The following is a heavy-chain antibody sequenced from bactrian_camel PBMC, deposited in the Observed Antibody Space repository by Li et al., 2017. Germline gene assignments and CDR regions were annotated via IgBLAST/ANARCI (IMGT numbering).Heavy chain of an antibody. CDR3: AAKRTWNCDSVSPTTYIY. CDR1: GNTRTGYG. CDR2: INIRDGGD. J-gene: IGHJ4*01. D-gene: IGHD4*01. V-gene: IGHV3S31*01. Sequence: QLVESGGGSVQAGGSLRLSCVASGNTRTGYGMAWFRQAPGKEREGVAVINIRDGGDLYTSSVKGRFTISIDNAKNTLYLQMNDLKPEDTATYYCAAKRTWNCDSVSPTTYIYWGQGTQVTVS.